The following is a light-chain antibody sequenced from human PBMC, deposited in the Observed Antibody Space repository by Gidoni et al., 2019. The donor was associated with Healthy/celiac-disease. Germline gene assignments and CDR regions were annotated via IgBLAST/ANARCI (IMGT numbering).Light chain of an antibody. V-gene: IGKV3D-20*01. Sequence: DIVMTQSPATLSLSPGERATLSCGASQSVSSIYLAWYQQKTALAPRLLIYDASSRATGIPDRFSGSGSGTDFTLTISRLEPEDFAVYYCQQYGSSPTFGQGTRLEIK. CDR2: DAS. CDR1: QSVSSIY. J-gene: IGKJ5*01. CDR3: QQYGSSPT.